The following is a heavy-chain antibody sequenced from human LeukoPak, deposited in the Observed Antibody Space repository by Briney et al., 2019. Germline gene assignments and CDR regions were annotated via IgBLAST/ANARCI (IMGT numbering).Heavy chain of an antibody. Sequence: SETLSLTCSVSDDSITMYYWTWIRQPPGKGLEWIGYVDHTRNTNFNPSLNGRVSISRDTTKNLFSLSLRSVTAADTAVYYCARGLDRGNYYYMDVWGKGTTVIVSS. J-gene: IGHJ6*03. CDR1: DDSITMYY. V-gene: IGHV4-59*01. D-gene: IGHD3/OR15-3a*01. CDR2: VDHTRNT. CDR3: ARGLDRGNYYYMDV.